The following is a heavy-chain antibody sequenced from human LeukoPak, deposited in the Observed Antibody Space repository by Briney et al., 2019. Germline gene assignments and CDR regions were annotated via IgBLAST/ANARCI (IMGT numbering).Heavy chain of an antibody. CDR1: GGTFSSYA. J-gene: IGHJ4*02. D-gene: IGHD2-2*01. Sequence: GSSVKVSCKASGGTFSSYAISWVRQAPGQGLEWMGGIIPIFGTANYAQKFQGRVTITADESTSTAYMELSSLRSEDTAVYYCARARDMVVVPADPPYYFDYWGQGTLVTVSS. CDR2: IIPIFGTA. V-gene: IGHV1-69*01. CDR3: ARARDMVVVPADPPYYFDY.